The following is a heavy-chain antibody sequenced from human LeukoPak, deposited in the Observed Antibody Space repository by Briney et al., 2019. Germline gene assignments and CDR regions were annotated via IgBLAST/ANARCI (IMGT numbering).Heavy chain of an antibody. V-gene: IGHV1-2*02. D-gene: IGHD6-19*01. CDR1: GYTFTSYD. CDR2: INPNSGGT. J-gene: IGHJ4*02. Sequence: ASVKVSCKASGYTFTSYDINWVRQATGQGLEWMGWINPNSGGTNYAQKFQGRVTMTRDTSISTAYMELSRLRSDDTAVYYCARDFQVAGTYYFDYWGQGTLVTVSS. CDR3: ARDFQVAGTYYFDY.